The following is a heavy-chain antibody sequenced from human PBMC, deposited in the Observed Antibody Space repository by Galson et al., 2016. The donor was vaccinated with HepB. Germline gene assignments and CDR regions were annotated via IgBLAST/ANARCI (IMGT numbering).Heavy chain of an antibody. CDR1: GGTFPSYS. J-gene: IGHJ4*02. D-gene: IGHD4-23*01. CDR2: IIPIFGTS. V-gene: IGHV1-69*13. Sequence: SVKVSCKASGGTFPSYSIGWVRQAPGQGLEWMGGIIPIFGTSNYAQNFQGRLTIAADDSTGTAYMELSSLRSEDTAVYYCARRAPFTTVVASYYFDYWGLGTLVTVSS. CDR3: ARRAPFTTVVASYYFDY.